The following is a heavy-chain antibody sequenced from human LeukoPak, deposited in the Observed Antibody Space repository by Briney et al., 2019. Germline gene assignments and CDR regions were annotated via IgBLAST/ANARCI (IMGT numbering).Heavy chain of an antibody. V-gene: IGHV3-48*03. Sequence: PGGSLRLSCAASGFTFSSYEMNWVRQAPGKGLEWVSYISSSGSTIYYADSVKGRFTISRDNAKNSLYLQMDSLRAEDTAVYYCARGENYDFWTTYYTWGHYYYYYYMDVWGQGTTVTVSS. D-gene: IGHD3-3*01. CDR2: ISSSGSTI. CDR1: GFTFSSYE. CDR3: ARGENYDFWTTYYTWGHYYYYYYMDV. J-gene: IGHJ6*03.